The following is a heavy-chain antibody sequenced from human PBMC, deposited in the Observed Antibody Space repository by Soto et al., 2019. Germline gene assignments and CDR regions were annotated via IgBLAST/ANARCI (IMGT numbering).Heavy chain of an antibody. Sequence: GGAQTLSCGAWGLPFKRYGMHWGPQAPEKGLEGGADIWYDGSNKYYADSVKGRFTISRDNSKNTLYLQMNSLRAEDTAVYYCARANYYDSSGYYRKEHYYYYYGMDVWGQGTTVTVSS. CDR1: GLPFKRYG. J-gene: IGHJ6*02. V-gene: IGHV3-33*08. CDR3: ARANYYDSSGYYRKEHYYYYYGMDV. CDR2: IWYDGSNK. D-gene: IGHD3-22*01.